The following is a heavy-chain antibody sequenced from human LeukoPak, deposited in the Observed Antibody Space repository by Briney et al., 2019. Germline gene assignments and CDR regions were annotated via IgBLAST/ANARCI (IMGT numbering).Heavy chain of an antibody. Sequence: PSETLSLTCTVSGGSISSFYWSWIRQPPGKGLEWIGYIYYSGITNYNPSLKSRVTISVDTSKNQFSLNLSSVTAADTAVYYCARGRFLDAFDIWGQGTMVTVSS. CDR2: IYYSGIT. D-gene: IGHD3-3*01. J-gene: IGHJ3*02. CDR1: GGSISSFY. CDR3: ARGRFLDAFDI. V-gene: IGHV4-59*01.